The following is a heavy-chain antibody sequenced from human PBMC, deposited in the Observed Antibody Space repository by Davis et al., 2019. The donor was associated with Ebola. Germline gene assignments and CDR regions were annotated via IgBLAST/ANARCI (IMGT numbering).Heavy chain of an antibody. V-gene: IGHV4-39*02. CDR1: GGSISSSTYH. Sequence: PSETLSLTCTVSGGSISSSTYHWVWVRQHPGKGLEWIGSIFHTGATYYSPSLKSRVTMFVDTSKNQFSLNVYSVTAADTAIYYCATDILSQPRDWGQGTLVTVSS. CDR3: ATDILSQPRD. CDR2: IFHTGAT. J-gene: IGHJ4*02.